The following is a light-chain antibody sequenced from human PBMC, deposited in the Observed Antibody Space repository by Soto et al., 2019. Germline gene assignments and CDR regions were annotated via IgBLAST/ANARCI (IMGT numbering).Light chain of an antibody. V-gene: IGKV3-11*01. CDR2: DAS. CDR1: QSVSSY. J-gene: IGKJ5*01. Sequence: EIVLTQSPVTLSLSPGERATLSCRASQSVSSYLAWYQQKPGQAPRLLIYDASNRATGIPARFSGSGSGTDFTLTINSLEPEDFAVYYCQQRDSWPITFGQGTRLEIK. CDR3: QQRDSWPIT.